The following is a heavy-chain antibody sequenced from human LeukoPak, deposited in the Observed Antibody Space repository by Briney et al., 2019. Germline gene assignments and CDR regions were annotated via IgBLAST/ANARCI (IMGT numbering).Heavy chain of an antibody. CDR1: GFTFSSYG. V-gene: IGHV3-30*18. Sequence: PGGSLRLSCAASGFTFSSYGMHWVRQAPGKGLEWVAVISYDGSNKYYADSVKGRFTISRDNSKNTLYLQMNSLRAEDTAVYYCAKDYYGSGSHAYWGQGTLVTVSS. CDR3: AKDYYGSGSHAY. CDR2: ISYDGSNK. D-gene: IGHD3-10*01. J-gene: IGHJ4*02.